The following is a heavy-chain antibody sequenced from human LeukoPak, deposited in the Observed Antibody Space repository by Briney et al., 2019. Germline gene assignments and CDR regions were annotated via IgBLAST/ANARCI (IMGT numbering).Heavy chain of an antibody. CDR2: INHSGST. CDR1: GGSFSGYY. Sequence: ASETLSLTCAVYGGSFSGYYWSWIRQSPGKGLEWIGEINHSGSTNYNPSLKSRVTISVDTSKNQFSLKLSSVTAADTAVYYCARGRMRWPVDYWGQGTLVTVSS. J-gene: IGHJ4*02. V-gene: IGHV4-34*01. CDR3: ARGRMRWPVDY. D-gene: IGHD1-14*01.